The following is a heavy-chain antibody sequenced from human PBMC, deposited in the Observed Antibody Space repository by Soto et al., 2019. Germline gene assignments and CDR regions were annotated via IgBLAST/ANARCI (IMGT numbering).Heavy chain of an antibody. J-gene: IGHJ2*01. Sequence: GGSLRLSCAASGFTFSSYWMSWVRQAPGKGLEWVANIKQDGSEKYYVDSVKGRFTISRDNAKNSLYLQMNSLRAEDTAVYYCARGEDIVVVPAAIPLGYFDLWGRGTLVTVSS. CDR3: ARGEDIVVVPAAIPLGYFDL. CDR2: IKQDGSEK. V-gene: IGHV3-7*01. CDR1: GFTFSSYW. D-gene: IGHD2-2*02.